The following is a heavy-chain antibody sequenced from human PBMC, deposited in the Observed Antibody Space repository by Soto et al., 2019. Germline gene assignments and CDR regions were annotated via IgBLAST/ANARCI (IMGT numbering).Heavy chain of an antibody. V-gene: IGHV4-31*03. CDR3: ARSISP. J-gene: IGHJ5*02. Sequence: QVQLQESGPGLVKPSQTLSLTCTVSGGSISSGGYYWSWIRQHPGKGLEWIGYIYYSGSTYYNPSLNSRGTTSIDTSKSLCSLKRSSVTAADTAVYYCARSISPWGQGTLVTVSS. CDR1: GGSISSGGYY. CDR2: IYYSGST. D-gene: IGHD3-3*01.